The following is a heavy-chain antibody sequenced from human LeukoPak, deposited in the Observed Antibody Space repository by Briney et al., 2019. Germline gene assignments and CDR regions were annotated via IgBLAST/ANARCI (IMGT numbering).Heavy chain of an antibody. J-gene: IGHJ4*02. Sequence: GGSLRLSCAASGFTFSSYAMSWVRQAPGKGLEWVSAISGSGGSTYYADSVKGRLTISRDNSKNTLYLQMNRLRAEDTAVYYCATTLDYYDSSGYVMYYFDYWGQGTLVTVSS. CDR1: GFTFSSYA. D-gene: IGHD3-22*01. CDR2: ISGSGGST. V-gene: IGHV3-23*01. CDR3: ATTLDYYDSSGYVMYYFDY.